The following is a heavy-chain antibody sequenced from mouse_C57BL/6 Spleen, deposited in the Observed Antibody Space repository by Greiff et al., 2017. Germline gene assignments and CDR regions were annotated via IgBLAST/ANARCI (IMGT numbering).Heavy chain of an antibody. Sequence: EVKVEESGGGLVKPGGSLKLSCAASGFTFSDYGMHWVRQAPEKGLEWVAYISSGSSTIYYADTVKGRFTISRDNAKNTLFLQMTSLRSEDTAMYYCARGGYYGIFYAMDYWGQGTSVTVSS. CDR1: GFTFSDYG. CDR2: ISSGSSTI. CDR3: ARGGYYGIFYAMDY. D-gene: IGHD1-1*01. V-gene: IGHV5-17*01. J-gene: IGHJ4*01.